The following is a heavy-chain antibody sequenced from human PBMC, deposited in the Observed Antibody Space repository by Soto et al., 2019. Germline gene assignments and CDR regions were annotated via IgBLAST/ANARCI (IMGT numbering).Heavy chain of an antibody. Sequence: EVQLVESGGGLIQPGGSLRLSCAASGFTVSSNYMSWVRQAPGKGLEWVSVIYSGGSTYYADSVKGRFTISRGNSKNTLYLQMNSLRAEDTAVYYCARDRASLHGMDVWGQGTTVTVSS. J-gene: IGHJ6*02. D-gene: IGHD3-10*01. CDR2: IYSGGST. CDR1: GFTVSSNY. V-gene: IGHV3-53*01. CDR3: ARDRASLHGMDV.